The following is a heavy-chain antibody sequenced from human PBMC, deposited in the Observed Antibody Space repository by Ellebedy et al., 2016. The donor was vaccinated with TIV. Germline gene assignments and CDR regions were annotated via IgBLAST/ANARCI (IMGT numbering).Heavy chain of an antibody. J-gene: IGHJ5*02. Sequence: MPSETLSLTCTVSDGSISSSSYYWGWIRQPPGKGLEWIGIIYYSGSTYYNPSLKSRVTISVDKSKNQFSLKLSSVTAADTAVYYCARERSSSWFDRGRGWFDPWGQGTLVTVSS. V-gene: IGHV4-39*07. CDR2: IYYSGST. D-gene: IGHD6-13*01. CDR3: ARERSSSWFDRGRGWFDP. CDR1: DGSISSSSYY.